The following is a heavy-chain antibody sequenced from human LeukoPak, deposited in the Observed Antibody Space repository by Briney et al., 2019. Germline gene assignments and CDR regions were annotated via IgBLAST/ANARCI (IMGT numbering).Heavy chain of an antibody. J-gene: IGHJ5*02. CDR2: INHSGST. CDR1: GGSFSGYY. V-gene: IGHV4-34*01. D-gene: IGHD3-10*01. Sequence: SETLSLTCAVYGGSFSGYYWSWIRQPPGKGLEWIGEINHSGSTNYNPSLKSRVTISVDTSKNQFSLKLSSMTAADTAVYYCARVSNTYYSRFDPWGQGTLVTVSS. CDR3: ARVSNTYYSRFDP.